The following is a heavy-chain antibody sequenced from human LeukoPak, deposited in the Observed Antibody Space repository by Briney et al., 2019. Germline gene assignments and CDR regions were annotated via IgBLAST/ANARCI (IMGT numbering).Heavy chain of an antibody. Sequence: GSLRLSCAASGFTFSSYAMHWVRQAPGKGLEWVAVISYDGSNKYYADSVKGRFTISRDNSKNTLYLQMNSLRAEDTAVYFCAKGSKAVLFTRDHYMDVWGKGTTVTISS. CDR1: GFTFSSYA. CDR3: AKGSKAVLFTRDHYMDV. J-gene: IGHJ6*03. D-gene: IGHD6-19*01. V-gene: IGHV3-30*04. CDR2: ISYDGSNK.